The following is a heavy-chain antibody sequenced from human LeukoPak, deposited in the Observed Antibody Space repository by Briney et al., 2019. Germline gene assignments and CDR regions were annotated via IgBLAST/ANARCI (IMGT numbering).Heavy chain of an antibody. CDR1: ADSFSSHY. Sequence: SETLSLTCAVSADSFSSHYWTWIRQPPGKGLEWIGYISYIGSTDYNPSLKSRVTISIDTSKNQFSLKLTSVTAADTAVYYCARDLVTVTKGFDIWGQGTMVSVSS. J-gene: IGHJ3*02. CDR3: ARDLVTVTKGFDI. D-gene: IGHD4-17*01. CDR2: ISYIGST. V-gene: IGHV4-59*11.